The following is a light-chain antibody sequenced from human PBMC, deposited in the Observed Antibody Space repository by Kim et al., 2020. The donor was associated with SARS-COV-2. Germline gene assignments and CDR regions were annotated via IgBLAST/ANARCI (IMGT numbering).Light chain of an antibody. Sequence: GQSITISCTETRSDVGGYNYVSWYQQHPGKAPKLMIYDVSNRPSGVSNRFSGSKSGNTASLTISGLQAEDEADYYCSSYTSSSTRVFGGGTQLTVL. J-gene: IGLJ3*02. V-gene: IGLV2-14*03. CDR2: DVS. CDR1: RSDVGGYNY. CDR3: SSYTSSSTRV.